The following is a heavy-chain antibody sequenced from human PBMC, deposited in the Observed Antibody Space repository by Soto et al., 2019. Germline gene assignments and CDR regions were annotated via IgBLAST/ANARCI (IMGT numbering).Heavy chain of an antibody. CDR1: GFTFSSYW. J-gene: IGHJ6*02. Sequence: EVQLVESGGGLVQPGGSLRLSCAASGFTFSSYWMHWVRQAPGKGLVWVSRINSDGRSTSYADSVKGRFTISRDNTKNTLYLQMNSLRAEDTAVYYCARDLRYYDYVWGRYRQSAPYYYYGIDGWGQGTTVTVSS. V-gene: IGHV3-74*01. CDR3: ARDLRYYDYVWGRYRQSAPYYYYGIDG. D-gene: IGHD3-16*02. CDR2: INSDGRST.